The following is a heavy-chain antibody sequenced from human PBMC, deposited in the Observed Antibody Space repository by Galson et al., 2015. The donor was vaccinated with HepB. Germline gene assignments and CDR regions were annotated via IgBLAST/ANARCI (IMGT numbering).Heavy chain of an antibody. CDR3: ARGYSSGRVDY. Sequence: SVKVSCKASGYTFTGYYMHWVRQAPGQGLEWMGRINPNGGGTNYAQKFQGRVTMTRDTSISTAYMELSRLRSDDTAVYYCARGYSSGRVDYWGRGTLVTVSS. CDR2: INPNGGGT. V-gene: IGHV1-2*06. D-gene: IGHD6-19*01. CDR1: GYTFTGYY. J-gene: IGHJ4*02.